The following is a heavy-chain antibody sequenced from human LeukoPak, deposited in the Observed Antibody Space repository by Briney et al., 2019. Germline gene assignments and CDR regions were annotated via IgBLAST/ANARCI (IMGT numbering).Heavy chain of an antibody. V-gene: IGHV4-39*01. CDR1: GGSISSSSYY. CDR2: IYYSGST. Sequence: SETLSLTCTVSGGSISSSSYYWGWIRQPPGKGLEWIGSIYYSGSTYYNPSLKSRVTISVDTSKNQFSLKLSSVTAADTAVYYCASQYCSGGSCSDFDYWGQGTLATVSS. CDR3: ASQYCSGGSCSDFDY. D-gene: IGHD2-15*01. J-gene: IGHJ4*02.